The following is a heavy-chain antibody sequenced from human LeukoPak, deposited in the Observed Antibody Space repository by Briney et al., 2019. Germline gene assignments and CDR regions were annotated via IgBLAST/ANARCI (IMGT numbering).Heavy chain of an antibody. CDR1: GGSISASSGYY. CDR3: ARHSRTYYDFDY. V-gene: IGHV4-39*01. CDR2: IYYSGGT. D-gene: IGHD1-26*01. J-gene: IGHJ4*02. Sequence: SETLSLTCTVSGGSISASSGYYWAWIRQPPGKGLEWIGSIYYSGGTYYNPSLKSRLTISVDTSKNKFSLKVSSVTAADTAVYYCARHSRTYYDFDYWGQGTLVTVSS.